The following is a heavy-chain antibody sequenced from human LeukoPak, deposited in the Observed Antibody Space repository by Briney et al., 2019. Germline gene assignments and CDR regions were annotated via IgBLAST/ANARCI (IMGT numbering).Heavy chain of an antibody. Sequence: SETLSLTCAVYGGSLSGYYGSWIRQPPGKGLEWIGEINHSGSTNYHPSLNSRVTISVDTSKNQFSLKLSSVTAADTAVYYCARGNTVVSRFDAFDIWGQGTMVTVSS. CDR2: INHSGST. CDR1: GGSLSGYY. V-gene: IGHV4-34*01. D-gene: IGHD4-23*01. CDR3: ARGNTVVSRFDAFDI. J-gene: IGHJ3*02.